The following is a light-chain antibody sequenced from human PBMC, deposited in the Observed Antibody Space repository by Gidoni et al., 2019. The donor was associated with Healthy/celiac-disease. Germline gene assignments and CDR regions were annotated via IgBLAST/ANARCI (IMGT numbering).Light chain of an antibody. CDR3: QQYGSSPK. CDR1: QSVSSRY. V-gene: IGKV3-20*01. J-gene: IGKJ1*01. Sequence: EFVLTQPPGTLPLSTGERATLSCRPSQSVSSRYLAWYQQKPGQAPRLLIYGASSRATGIPDRLSGSGSGTDFTLTISRLEPEDFAVYYCQQYGSSPKFGQGTKVEIK. CDR2: GAS.